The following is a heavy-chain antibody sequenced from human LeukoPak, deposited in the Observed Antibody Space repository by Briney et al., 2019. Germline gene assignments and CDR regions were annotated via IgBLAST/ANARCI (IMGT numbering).Heavy chain of an antibody. D-gene: IGHD6-13*01. CDR1: GFTLSNYG. Sequence: GGSLRLSCAASGFTLSNYGMSWVRQAPGKGLEWVSAISGSGGSTYYADSVKGRFTISRDNSKNTLYLQMNSLRAEDTAVYYCARFQAAAGTRGFDYWGQGTLVIVSS. J-gene: IGHJ4*02. CDR3: ARFQAAAGTRGFDY. CDR2: ISGSGGST. V-gene: IGHV3-23*01.